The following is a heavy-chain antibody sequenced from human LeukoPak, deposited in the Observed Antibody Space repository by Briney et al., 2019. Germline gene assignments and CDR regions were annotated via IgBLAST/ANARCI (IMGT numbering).Heavy chain of an antibody. V-gene: IGHV3-23*01. J-gene: IGHJ4*02. CDR1: GFTFSSYA. CDR3: AKAPHFIAVAGTNYYFDY. Sequence: GRSLRLSCAPSGFTFSSYAVSWVRQAPGNGREWVSAISGSGGSTYYADSVKGRFTLSRDNSKNTLYQQMNSLRAEDTAVYYCAKAPHFIAVAGTNYYFDYWGQGTLVTVSS. D-gene: IGHD6-19*01. CDR2: ISGSGGST.